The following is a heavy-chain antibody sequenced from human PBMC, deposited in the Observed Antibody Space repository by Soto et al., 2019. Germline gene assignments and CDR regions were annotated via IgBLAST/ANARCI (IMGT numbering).Heavy chain of an antibody. Sequence: SETLSLTCTVSGGSISSGGYYWSWIRQHPGKGLEWIGYIYYSGSTYYNPSLKSRVTISVDTSKNQFSLKLSSVTAADTAVYYCARETYYYDSSGYTMANWGQGTLVTVSS. V-gene: IGHV4-31*03. CDR3: ARETYYYDSSGYTMAN. D-gene: IGHD3-22*01. J-gene: IGHJ4*02. CDR2: IYYSGST. CDR1: GGSISSGGYY.